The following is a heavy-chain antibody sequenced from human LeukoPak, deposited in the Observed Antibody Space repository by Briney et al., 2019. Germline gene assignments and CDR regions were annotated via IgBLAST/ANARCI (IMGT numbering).Heavy chain of an antibody. V-gene: IGHV3-48*02. CDR2: IDTSSSTM. D-gene: IGHD7-27*01. J-gene: IGHJ3*01. Sequence: GGSLRLSCAASAFTFSDYSMNWVRQAPGKGLEWISYIDTSSSTMYYADSVMGRFTISRDNAKESLYLQMNSLRDEDTAVYYCAREDDSWGPNNLDLWGQGTMVTVSS. CDR3: AREDDSWGPNNLDL. CDR1: AFTFSDYS.